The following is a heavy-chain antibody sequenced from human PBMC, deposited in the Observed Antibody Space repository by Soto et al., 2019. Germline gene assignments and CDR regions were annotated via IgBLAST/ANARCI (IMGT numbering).Heavy chain of an antibody. J-gene: IGHJ4*02. CDR3: ARVRAGYNEFDY. CDR2: IYYSGST. CDR1: GGSISIGDYY. Sequence: SENLSVTCTFSGGSISIGDYYWSGIRQPPGKGLEWIGYIYYSGSTYYNPSRKSRVTISVDTSKNQFSLKLSSVTAADTAVYYCARVRAGYNEFDYWGQGTMVTVSS. D-gene: IGHD5-12*01. V-gene: IGHV4-30-4*01.